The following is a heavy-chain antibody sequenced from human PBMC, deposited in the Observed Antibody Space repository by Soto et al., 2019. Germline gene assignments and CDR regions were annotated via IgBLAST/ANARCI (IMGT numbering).Heavy chain of an antibody. CDR1: GFTFSSYA. D-gene: IGHD6-19*01. CDR2: ISYDGSNK. Sequence: QVQLVESGGGVVQPGRSLRLSCAASGFTFSSYAMHWVRQAPGKGLEWVAVISYDGSNKYYADSVKGRFTISRDNSKNTLYLQMNSLRAEDTAVYYCAREGGYSSGWSSLDCWGQGTLVTVSS. J-gene: IGHJ4*02. CDR3: AREGGYSSGWSSLDC. V-gene: IGHV3-30-3*01.